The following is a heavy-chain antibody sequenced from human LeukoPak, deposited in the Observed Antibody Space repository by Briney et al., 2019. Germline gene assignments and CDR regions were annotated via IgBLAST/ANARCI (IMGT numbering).Heavy chain of an antibody. J-gene: IGHJ4*02. V-gene: IGHV3-48*01. Sequence: GGSLRLSCAASGFTFSSYAMHWVRQAPGKGLEWVSYISSGGSTIYYADSVKGRFTFSRDNAKNSLYLQMNSLRAEDTAVYYCARVYSNSALGYWGQGTLVTVSS. D-gene: IGHD6-6*01. CDR2: ISSGGSTI. CDR1: GFTFSSYA. CDR3: ARVYSNSALGY.